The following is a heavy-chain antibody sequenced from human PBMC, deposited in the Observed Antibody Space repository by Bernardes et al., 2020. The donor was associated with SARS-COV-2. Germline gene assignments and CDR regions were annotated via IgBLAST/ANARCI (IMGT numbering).Heavy chain of an antibody. V-gene: IGHV3-30*03. D-gene: IGHD3-10*01. CDR3: ARGGGLLWFGELLYRGAYYYYGMDV. CDR2: IPYDGSNK. J-gene: IGHJ6*02. CDR1: GFTFSSYG. Sequence: GGSLRPSCAASGFTFSSYGMHWVRQAPGKGLEWVAVIPYDGSNKYYADSVKGRFTISRDNSKNTLYLQMNSLRAEDTAVYYCARGGGLLWFGELLYRGAYYYYGMDVWGQGATVTVSS.